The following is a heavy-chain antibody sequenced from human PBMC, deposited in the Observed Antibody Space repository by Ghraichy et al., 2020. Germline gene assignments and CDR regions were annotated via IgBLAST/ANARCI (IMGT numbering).Heavy chain of an antibody. CDR1: GFTFSSYS. J-gene: IGHJ6*03. V-gene: IGHV3-48*01. Sequence: GGSLRLSCAASGFTFSSYSINWVRQAPGKGLEWVSYISSSSTTIYYADSVKGRVTISRDIASNSLYLQMNSRGAEDAAGYYCARYGSGSRATLNYMDVWCKGTTVTVS. CDR2: ISSSSTTI. D-gene: IGHD3-10*01. CDR3: ARYGSGSRATLNYMDV.